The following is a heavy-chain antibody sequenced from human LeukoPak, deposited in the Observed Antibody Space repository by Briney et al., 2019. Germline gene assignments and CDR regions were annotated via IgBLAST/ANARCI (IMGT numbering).Heavy chain of an antibody. Sequence: QPGASLRLSCAASGFTFSNYAMSWVRQAPGKGLEWVSAIVGSGGSTYCADSVKGRFSISRDKSKNTLFLQMNSLRVEDTALYYCSKWGDYDVLTGYYGSDFWGQGTLVTVSS. CDR2: IVGSGGST. V-gene: IGHV3-23*01. CDR1: GFTFSNYA. CDR3: SKWGDYDVLTGYYGSDF. D-gene: IGHD3-9*01. J-gene: IGHJ4*02.